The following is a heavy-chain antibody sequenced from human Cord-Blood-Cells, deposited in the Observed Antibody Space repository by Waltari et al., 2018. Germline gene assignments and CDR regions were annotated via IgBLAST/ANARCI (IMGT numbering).Heavy chain of an antibody. CDR3: ARDVRRYSSSWYYYYGMDV. CDR2: INAGNGNT. CDR1: GYTFTSYA. D-gene: IGHD6-13*01. Sequence: QVQLVQSGAEVKKPGASVKVSCKASGYTFTSYAMHWVRQAPGHRIEWMGWINAGNGNTKYSQKFQGRVTITRDTSASTAYMELSSLRSEDTAVYYCARDVRRYSSSWYYYYGMDVWGQGTTVTVSS. J-gene: IGHJ6*02. V-gene: IGHV1-3*01.